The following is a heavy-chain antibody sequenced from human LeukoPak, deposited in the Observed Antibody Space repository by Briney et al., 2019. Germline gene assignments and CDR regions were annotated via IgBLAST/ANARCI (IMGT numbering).Heavy chain of an antibody. CDR3: ARGLGLYGSGSYYTAPNWFDP. D-gene: IGHD3-10*01. CDR2: INPSGGST. J-gene: IGHJ5*02. V-gene: IGHV1-46*01. CDR1: GYTFTSYY. Sequence: ASVKVSCKASGYTFTSYYMHWVRQAPGQGPEWMGIINPSGGSTSYAQKFQGRVTMTRDMSTGTVYMELSSLRSEDTAVYYCARGLGLYGSGSYYTAPNWFDPWGQGPLVPVSS.